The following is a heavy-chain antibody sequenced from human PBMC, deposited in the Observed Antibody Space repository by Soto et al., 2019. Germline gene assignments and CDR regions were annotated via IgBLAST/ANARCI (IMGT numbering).Heavy chain of an antibody. V-gene: IGHV2-5*02. J-gene: IGHJ6*01. CDR1: GFSLSTSGVG. Sequence: QITLKESGPPLVKPTQTLTLTCSFSGFSLSTSGVGVGWIRQPPGKALEWLALIYWDDDKRYSPSLKSRLTITKNTSKNQVVLTMTNMDPVDTATYYCAHRLVGGGGMDVWGQGTTVTVSS. CDR2: IYWDDDK. D-gene: IGHD3-10*01. CDR3: AHRLVGGGGMDV.